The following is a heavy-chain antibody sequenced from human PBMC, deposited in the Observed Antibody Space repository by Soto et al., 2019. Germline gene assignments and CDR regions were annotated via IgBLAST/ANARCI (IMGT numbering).Heavy chain of an antibody. Sequence: QVQLQESGPGLVKPSETLSLTCTVSGGSISSFYWSWIRQSPGGGLEWIGYIYYSGSTDYNPSLKSRVTISVDTSKNQFSLKLSSVTAADTAVYYCARGQYSGHDFHHWSQGTLVTVSS. CDR2: IYYSGST. J-gene: IGHJ4*02. CDR3: ARGQYSGHDFHH. V-gene: IGHV4-59*01. CDR1: GGSISSFY. D-gene: IGHD5-12*01.